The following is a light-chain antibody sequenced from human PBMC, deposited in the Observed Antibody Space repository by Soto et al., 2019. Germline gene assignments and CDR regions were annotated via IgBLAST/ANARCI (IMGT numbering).Light chain of an antibody. CDR1: SSNIGTNA. V-gene: IGLV1-44*01. J-gene: IGLJ3*02. CDR3: AVWDDSLNGWV. Sequence: QSVLTQPPSASGTPGQRVTISCSGSSSNIGTNAVNWCQQLPGTAPRLLIYSNDQRPPGVPDRFSGSKSGTSASLGISGLQSEDEADHFCAVWDDSLNGWVFGGGTKVTVL. CDR2: SND.